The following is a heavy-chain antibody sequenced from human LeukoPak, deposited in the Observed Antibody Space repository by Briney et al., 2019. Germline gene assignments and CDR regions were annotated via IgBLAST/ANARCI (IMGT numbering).Heavy chain of an antibody. J-gene: IGHJ3*02. V-gene: IGHV3-7*03. CDR3: AKDTRLRPTTVTTPGAFDI. D-gene: IGHD4-17*01. Sequence: HPWGSLPLSRAASGFTFSSYWMSWVRQAPGKGLEGVANIKQDGSEKYYVDSVKGRFTISRDNAKNSLYLQMNSLRAEDMALYYCAKDTRLRPTTVTTPGAFDIWGQGTMVTVSS. CDR1: GFTFSSYW. CDR2: IKQDGSEK.